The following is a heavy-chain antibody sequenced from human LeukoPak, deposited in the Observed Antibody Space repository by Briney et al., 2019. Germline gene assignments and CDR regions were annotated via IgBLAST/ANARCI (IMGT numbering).Heavy chain of an antibody. V-gene: IGHV4-4*02. CDR1: GGPISSSNW. J-gene: IGHJ5*02. D-gene: IGHD6-13*01. CDR2: IYHSGST. Sequence: SGTLSLTCAVSGGPISSSNWWSWVRQPPGKGLEWIGEIYHSGSTNYNPYLKSRVTISVDKSKNQFSLKLSTVTAADTAVYYCARVTLAAAGIRWIDPWGQGTLVTVSS. CDR3: ARVTLAAAGIRWIDP.